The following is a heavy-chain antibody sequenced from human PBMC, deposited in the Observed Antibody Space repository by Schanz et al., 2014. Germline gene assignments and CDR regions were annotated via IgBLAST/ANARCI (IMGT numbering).Heavy chain of an antibody. D-gene: IGHD3-10*01. CDR2: IIPILGIA. CDR1: GDTFSKYN. CDR3: ARAKRFGDMDV. J-gene: IGHJ6*02. V-gene: IGHV1-69*02. Sequence: QVQLVQSGAEVKKPGSSVKVSCQAFGDTFSKYNIMWVRQVPGQGLEWMGRIIPILGIATYAQKFQGRLTITADKSTSTAYMELSSLRSEDTAMYYCARAKRFGDMDVWGQGTTVTVSS.